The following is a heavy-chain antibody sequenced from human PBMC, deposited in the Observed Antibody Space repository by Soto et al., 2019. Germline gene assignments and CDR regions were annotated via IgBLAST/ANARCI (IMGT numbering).Heavy chain of an antibody. CDR1: GGSISVYY. D-gene: IGHD3-9*01. CDR2: IYDSGSP. CDR3: ARGVGSSPPRY. V-gene: IGHV4-59*01. J-gene: IGHJ4*02. Sequence: SETLSLTCTISGGSISVYYWSWIRQSPGQGLEWNGYIYDSGSPYYNPSLKTRVTISADTSKNQVSLKLTSATAADTAVYFCARGVGSSPPRYWGRGTLVTVSS.